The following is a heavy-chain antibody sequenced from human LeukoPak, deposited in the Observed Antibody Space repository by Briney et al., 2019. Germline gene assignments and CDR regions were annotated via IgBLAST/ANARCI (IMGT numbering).Heavy chain of an antibody. CDR2: ISHSGST. V-gene: IGHV4-34*01. CDR3: ARSPPDYYDSSGYYYDY. D-gene: IGHD3-22*01. CDR1: GGSFSGYY. J-gene: IGHJ4*02. Sequence: SETLSLTCAVYGGSFSGYYWSWIRQPPGKGLEWIGEISHSGSTNYNPSLKSRVTISVDTSKNQFSLKLSSVTAADTAVYYCARSPPDYYDSSGYYYDYWGQGTLVTVSS.